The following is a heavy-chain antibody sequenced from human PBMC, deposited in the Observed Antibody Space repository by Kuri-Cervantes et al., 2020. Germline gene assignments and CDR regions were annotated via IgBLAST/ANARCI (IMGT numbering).Heavy chain of an antibody. CDR3: ARDALQTYYYDSSGYYPLDY. J-gene: IGHJ4*02. CDR1: GGSLSGYY. D-gene: IGHD3-22*01. CDR2: IGHTGST. Sequence: SETLSLTCVVSGGSLSGYYWSFIRQPPGKGLEWIGGIGHTGSTTYNPSLESRVTISVDRSKNQFSLKLNSVTAADTAVYYCARDALQTYYYDSSGYYPLDYWGQGTLVTVSS. V-gene: IGHV4-34*01.